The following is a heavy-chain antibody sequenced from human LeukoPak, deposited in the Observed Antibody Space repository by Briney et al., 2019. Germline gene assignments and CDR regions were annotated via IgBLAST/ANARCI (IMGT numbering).Heavy chain of an antibody. V-gene: IGHV1-46*01. D-gene: IGHD4-23*01. J-gene: IGHJ3*02. Sequence: ASVKVSCKASGYTFTSYYMHWVRQAPGQGLEWMGIISPNNGSKSYAQKFQGRVTMTRDMSTSTVYMELSSLRSEDTAVYYCARDDYGGNSGAFDIWGQGTMVTVSS. CDR1: GYTFTSYY. CDR3: ARDDYGGNSGAFDI. CDR2: ISPNNGSK.